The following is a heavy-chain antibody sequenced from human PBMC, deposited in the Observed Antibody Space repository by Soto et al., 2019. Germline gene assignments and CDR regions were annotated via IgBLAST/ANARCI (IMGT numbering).Heavy chain of an antibody. Sequence: PSETLSLTCAVYGGSFSGYYWSWIRQPPGKGLEWIGEINHSGSTNYNPSLKSRVTISVDTSKNQFSLKLSSVTAADTAVYYCATLGLAVAPPDYGMDVWGQGTTVTVSS. CDR2: INHSGST. CDR1: GGSFSGYY. J-gene: IGHJ6*02. V-gene: IGHV4-34*01. CDR3: ATLGLAVAPPDYGMDV. D-gene: IGHD6-19*01.